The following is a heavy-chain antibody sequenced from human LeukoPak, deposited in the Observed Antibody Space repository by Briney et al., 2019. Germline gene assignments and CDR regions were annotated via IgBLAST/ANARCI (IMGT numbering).Heavy chain of an antibody. Sequence: SETLSLTCTVSGGSISSYYWSWIRQPPGKGLEWIGYIYYSGSTKYNPSLKSRVTISVDTSKNQFSLRLSSVTAADTAVYYCARYPIDGYNYYFDYWGQGTLVTVSS. CDR3: ARYPIDGYNYYFDY. J-gene: IGHJ4*02. CDR2: IYYSGST. D-gene: IGHD5-24*01. V-gene: IGHV4-59*01. CDR1: GGSISSYY.